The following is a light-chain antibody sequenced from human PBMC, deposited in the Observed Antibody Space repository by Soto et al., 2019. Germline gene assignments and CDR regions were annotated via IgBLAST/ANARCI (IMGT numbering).Light chain of an antibody. Sequence: EIVLTQSPDTLSLSPGERATLSCRASQSLTSSFLTWYQQKPGQAPRLLIYGASSRATGIPDRFSGSGSGTDFTLTISRLEPEDFAVYYCHQYDSSRLIFGGGTKVEIK. V-gene: IGKV3-20*01. CDR2: GAS. CDR3: HQYDSSRLI. CDR1: QSLTSSF. J-gene: IGKJ4*01.